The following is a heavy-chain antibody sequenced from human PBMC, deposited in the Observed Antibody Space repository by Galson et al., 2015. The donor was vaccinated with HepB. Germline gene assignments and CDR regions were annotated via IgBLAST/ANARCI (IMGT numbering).Heavy chain of an antibody. V-gene: IGHV5-10-1*01. J-gene: IGHJ4*02. CDR1: GYSFTSYW. CDR3: ASWGYYGSGSYRPFPN. CDR2: IDPSDSYT. D-gene: IGHD3-10*01. Sequence: QSGAEVKKPGESLRISCKGSGYSFTSYWISWVRQMPGKGLEWMGRIDPSDSYTNYSPSFQGHVTISADTSISTAYLQWSSLKASDTAMYYCASWGYYGSGSYRPFPNWGQGTLVTVSS.